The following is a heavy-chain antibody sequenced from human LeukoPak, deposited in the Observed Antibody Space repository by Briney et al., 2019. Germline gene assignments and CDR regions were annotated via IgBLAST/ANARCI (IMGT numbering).Heavy chain of an antibody. CDR2: IRSDGSNK. J-gene: IGHJ4*02. D-gene: IGHD3-10*01. Sequence: GGSLRLSCAASGFTFSSYDMHWVRQAPGKWLEWVAFIRSDGSNKYYADSVKGRFTVSRDNSKNTLYLQMNSLRAEDTAVYYCAKGYYYGSGSYLVPNDYWGQGTLVTVSS. V-gene: IGHV3-30*02. CDR3: AKGYYYGSGSYLVPNDY. CDR1: GFTFSSYD.